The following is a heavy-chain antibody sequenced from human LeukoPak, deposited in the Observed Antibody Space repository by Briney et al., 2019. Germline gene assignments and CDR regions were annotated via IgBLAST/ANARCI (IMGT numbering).Heavy chain of an antibody. CDR2: INHSGST. J-gene: IGHJ5*02. CDR1: GGSFSGYY. D-gene: IGHD6-13*01. CDR3: ARVRVAAVTVNWFDP. Sequence: SETLSLTCAVYGGSFSGYYWSWIRQPPGKGLEWIGEINHSGSTNYNPSLKSRATISVDTSKNQFSLKLSSVTAADTAVYYCARVRVAAVTVNWFDPWGQGTLVTVSS. V-gene: IGHV4-34*01.